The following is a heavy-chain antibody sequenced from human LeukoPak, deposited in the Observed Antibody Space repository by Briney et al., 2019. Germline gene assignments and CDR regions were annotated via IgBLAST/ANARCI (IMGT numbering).Heavy chain of an antibody. CDR1: GYIFTGYF. CDR3: VRDGQPGFDY. J-gene: IGHJ4*02. Sequence: ASVKVSCKASGYIFTGYFIHWVRQAPGQGLEWMGRITPNTGGTKYTQKFQGRVTMTRDTSITTVYLDLSILRSDDTAVYYCVRDGQPGFDYWGQGTLVTVSS. D-gene: IGHD1-14*01. CDR2: ITPNTGGT. V-gene: IGHV1-2*06.